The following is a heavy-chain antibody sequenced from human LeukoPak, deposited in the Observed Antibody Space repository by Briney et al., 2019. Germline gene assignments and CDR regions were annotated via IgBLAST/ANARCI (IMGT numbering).Heavy chain of an antibody. CDR2: ISGSGGST. Sequence: GGSLRLSCAASGFTFSSYAMSWVRQAPGKGLEWVSAISGSGGSTYYADSVKGRFTISRDNSKNTLYLQMNSLRAEDTAVYYCAESEDYGGNRGPVFDYWGQGTLVTVSS. CDR3: AESEDYGGNRGPVFDY. V-gene: IGHV3-23*01. D-gene: IGHD4-23*01. CDR1: GFTFSSYA. J-gene: IGHJ4*02.